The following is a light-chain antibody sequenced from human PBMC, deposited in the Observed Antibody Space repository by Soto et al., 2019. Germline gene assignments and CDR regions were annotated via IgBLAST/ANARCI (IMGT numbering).Light chain of an antibody. J-gene: IGKJ3*01. CDR2: DTS. Sequence: EIVLTQSPATLSLSPGERATLSCRASQSVSSYLAWYQQKPGQAPRLLIYDTSKRATGIPARFSGSGSGTDFSLTISSLEHDDFAVDYCQQRPSGPQLFTFGRGTNVDIK. CDR1: QSVSSY. CDR3: QQRPSGPQLFT. V-gene: IGKV3-11*01.